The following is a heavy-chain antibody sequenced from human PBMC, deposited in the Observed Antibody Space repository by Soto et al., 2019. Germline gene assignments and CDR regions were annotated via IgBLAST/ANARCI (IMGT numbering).Heavy chain of an antibody. CDR1: GGTFSSYA. CDR3: AIDREGATAPSFDY. CDR2: IIPIIGTA. Sequence: SVKVSCKASGGTFSSYAISWVRQAPGQGLEWMGGIIPIIGTANYAQRFQGRVTITADKSTSTAYMELSSLRSEDTAVYYCAIDREGATAPSFDYWGQGTLVTVSS. D-gene: IGHD1-26*01. V-gene: IGHV1-69*06. J-gene: IGHJ4*02.